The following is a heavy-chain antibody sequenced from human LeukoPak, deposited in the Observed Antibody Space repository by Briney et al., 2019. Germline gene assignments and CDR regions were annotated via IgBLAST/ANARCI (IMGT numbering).Heavy chain of an antibody. V-gene: IGHV3-15*01. CDR2: TKSKTDGGTT. CDR1: GFSSINAW. CDR3: TTDAYYDFWSGYYGDY. J-gene: IGHJ4*02. D-gene: IGHD3-3*01. Sequence: GSLRLSCAASGFSSINAWVSWVGKAPGTGLKWVDRTKSKTDGGTTEYAAPVKGRFTISRDDSKNTLYLHMNSLKTEDTAVYYRTTDAYYDFWSGYYGDYWGQGTLVTVSS.